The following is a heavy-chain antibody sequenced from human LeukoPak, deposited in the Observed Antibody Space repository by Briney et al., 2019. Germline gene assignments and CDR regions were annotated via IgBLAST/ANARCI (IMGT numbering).Heavy chain of an antibody. CDR3: AKDLGITIFGVVISAQAFDI. V-gene: IGHV3-30*02. J-gene: IGHJ3*02. D-gene: IGHD3-3*01. CDR1: GFTFSSYG. CDR2: IRYDGSNK. Sequence: GGSLRLSCAASGFTFSSYGMHWVRQAPGKGLEWVAFIRYDGSNKYYADSVKGRFTISRDNSKNTLYLQMNSLRAEDTAVYYCAKDLGITIFGVVISAQAFDIWGQGTMVTVSS.